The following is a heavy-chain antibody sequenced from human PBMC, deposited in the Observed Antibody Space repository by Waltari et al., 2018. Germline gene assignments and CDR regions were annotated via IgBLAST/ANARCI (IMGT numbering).Heavy chain of an antibody. CDR2: STTDSGRI. V-gene: IGHV3-48*01. CDR3: AREEGSSRPRGNGFDV. J-gene: IGHJ3*01. CDR1: GFTFSYHT. Sequence: EVKLVESGGGLVQPGGSLRLSCEGSGFTFSYHTMSWVRQAPGKGLEWVSSSTTDSGRISYGDSMRGRFTISRDNAKNSLSLQMSSLRAEDTAVYFCAREEGSSRPRGNGFDVWGQGTMVTVSP. D-gene: IGHD6-13*01.